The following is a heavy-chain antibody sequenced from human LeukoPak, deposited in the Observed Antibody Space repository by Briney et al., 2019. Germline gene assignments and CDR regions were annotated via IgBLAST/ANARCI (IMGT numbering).Heavy chain of an antibody. CDR3: ARASPFFNYAFDI. CDR1: GFTVSSNY. J-gene: IGHJ3*02. V-gene: IGHV3-66*02. D-gene: IGHD1-7*01. CDR2: IYSGGST. Sequence: GGSLRLSCAASGFTVSSNYMSWVRQAPGKGLEWVSVIYSGGSTYYADYVKGRFTISRDNSKNTLYLQMNSLRAEDTAVYYCARASPFFNYAFDIWGQGTMVTVSS.